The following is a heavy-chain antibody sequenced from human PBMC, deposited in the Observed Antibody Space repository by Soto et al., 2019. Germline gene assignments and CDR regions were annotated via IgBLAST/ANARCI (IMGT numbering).Heavy chain of an antibody. V-gene: IGHV4-61*01. J-gene: IGHJ5*02. CDR2: IYYSGST. CDR1: GGSVSSRSHF. CDR3: ARYDAESGSNKLDP. Sequence: QVQLQESGPGLVKPSETLSVTCTVSGGSVSSRSHFWSWIRQPPGGGLQWIGYIYYSGSTNYNPSLKCRATLSVDTSRNQFSLRLTSVTAADTAVYYCARYDAESGSNKLDPWGQGTLVTVSS. D-gene: IGHD5-12*01.